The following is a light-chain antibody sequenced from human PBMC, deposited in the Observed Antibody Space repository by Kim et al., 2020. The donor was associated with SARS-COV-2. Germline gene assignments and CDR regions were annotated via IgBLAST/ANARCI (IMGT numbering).Light chain of an antibody. J-gene: IGLJ2*01. Sequence: GSPGQTASLTCSGDKLGDKYACWYQQKPGQSPVLGIYQDNKRPSGIPERFSGSNSGNTATLTLSGTQAMDEADYYCQAWDSSPYVVFGGGTKLTVL. V-gene: IGLV3-1*01. CDR3: QAWDSSPYVV. CDR1: KLGDKY. CDR2: QDN.